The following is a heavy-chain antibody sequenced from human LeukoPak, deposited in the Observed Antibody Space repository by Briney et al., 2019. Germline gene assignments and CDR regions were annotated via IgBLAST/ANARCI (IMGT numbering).Heavy chain of an antibody. J-gene: IGHJ6*02. Sequence: GGSLRLSCAVSGFTFSSYEMNWVRQAPGKGLEWVSHISSSGGVIYYADSVKGRFTISRDNAKNSLYLQLNSLRADDTAVYYCAGGYSPVGYYYSMDVWGQGTTVTVSS. CDR2: ISSSGGVI. D-gene: IGHD5-18*01. CDR1: GFTFSSYE. CDR3: AGGYSPVGYYYSMDV. V-gene: IGHV3-48*03.